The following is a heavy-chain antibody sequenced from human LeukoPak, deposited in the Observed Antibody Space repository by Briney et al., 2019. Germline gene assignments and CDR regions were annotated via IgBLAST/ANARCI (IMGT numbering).Heavy chain of an antibody. CDR2: ISGRGGNT. D-gene: IGHD3-10*01. Sequence: GGSLRLSCAASGFTFSSYVMNWVRQAPGKGLEWVSTISGRGGNTYYADSVKGRFTISRDNSKNTLYLQMNSLRAEDTAVYYCAKNGHGSGSYYPRTKYYFDYWGQGTLVTVSS. CDR3: AKNGHGSGSYYPRTKYYFDY. V-gene: IGHV3-23*01. J-gene: IGHJ4*02. CDR1: GFTFSSYV.